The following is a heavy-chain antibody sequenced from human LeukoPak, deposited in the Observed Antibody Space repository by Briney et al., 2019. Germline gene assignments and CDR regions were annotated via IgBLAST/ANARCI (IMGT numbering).Heavy chain of an antibody. Sequence: SETLSLTCTVSGASISSDYWSWIRQPPGKGLEWIGYIYYSGSTNYNPSLKSRVTISVDTSKNQFSLKLSSVTAADTAVYYCASQYYYDSSGYDYWGQGTLVTVSS. CDR2: IYYSGST. D-gene: IGHD3-22*01. V-gene: IGHV4-59*01. CDR3: ASQYYYDSSGYDY. J-gene: IGHJ4*02. CDR1: GASISSDY.